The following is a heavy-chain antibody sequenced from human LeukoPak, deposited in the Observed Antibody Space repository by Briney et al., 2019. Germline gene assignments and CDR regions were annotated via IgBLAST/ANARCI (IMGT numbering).Heavy chain of an antibody. CDR2: INSDGSST. D-gene: IGHD6-19*01. CDR3: ARDQVSSGWYGGGIDY. Sequence: GGSLRLSCAASGFTFSSYWMHRVRQAPGKGLVWVSRINSDGSSTSYADSAKGRFTISRDNAKNTLYLQMNSLRAEDTAVYYCARDQVSSGWYGGGIDYWGQGTLATVSS. CDR1: GFTFSSYW. V-gene: IGHV3-74*01. J-gene: IGHJ4*02.